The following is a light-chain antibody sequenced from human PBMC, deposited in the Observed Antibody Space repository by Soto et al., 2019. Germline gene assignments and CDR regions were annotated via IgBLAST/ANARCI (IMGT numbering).Light chain of an antibody. Sequence: QSVLTQPPSASGTPGQRVTISCSGSSSNIGTNYVFWYQQLPGTAPKLLIYRDNQRPSGVPDRFSGSKSGTSASLAISGFRSEDEADYYCAAWDDSLSGVLFGGGSKLTVL. CDR1: SSNIGTNY. CDR3: AAWDDSLSGVL. J-gene: IGLJ2*01. V-gene: IGLV1-47*01. CDR2: RDN.